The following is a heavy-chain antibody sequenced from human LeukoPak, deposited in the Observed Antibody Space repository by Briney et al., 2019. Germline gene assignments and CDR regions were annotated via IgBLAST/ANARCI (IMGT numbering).Heavy chain of an antibody. Sequence: SETLSLTCTVSGGSISSYYWSWIRQPPGKGLEWIGYIYYSGSTNYNPSPKSRVTISVDTSKNQFSLKLSSVTAADTAVYYCARGSAEWELLDPWGQGTLVTVSS. V-gene: IGHV4-59*01. CDR2: IYYSGST. CDR1: GGSISSYY. J-gene: IGHJ5*02. D-gene: IGHD1-26*01. CDR3: ARGSAEWELLDP.